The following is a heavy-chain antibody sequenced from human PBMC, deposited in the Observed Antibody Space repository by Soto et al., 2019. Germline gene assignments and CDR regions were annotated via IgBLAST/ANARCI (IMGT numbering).Heavy chain of an antibody. CDR3: AWLGMVYATGHILGFDP. V-gene: IGHV1-69*12. J-gene: IGHJ5*02. CDR1: GGTFSSYA. Sequence: QVQLVQSGAEVKKPGSSVKVSCKASGGTFSSYAISWVRQAPGQGLEWMGGIIPIFGTANYAQKFQGRVTITANESTSTADRELNSLRSEETAVYYGAWLGMVYATGHILGFDPWGQGTLVTVSS. D-gene: IGHD2-8*01. CDR2: IIPIFGTA.